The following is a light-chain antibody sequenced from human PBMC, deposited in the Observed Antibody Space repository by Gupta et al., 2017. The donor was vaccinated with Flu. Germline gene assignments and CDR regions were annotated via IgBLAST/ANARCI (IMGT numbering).Light chain of an antibody. CDR2: GAS. Sequence: PATLSVSPGERATLSCRASQSVSSNLAWYQQKPGQAPRLLIYGASTRATGIPARFSGSGSGTEFTLTISSLQSEDSAVYYCQQDNNWPRTFGQGTKMEIK. V-gene: IGKV3-15*01. J-gene: IGKJ2*01. CDR3: QQDNNWPRT. CDR1: QSVSSN.